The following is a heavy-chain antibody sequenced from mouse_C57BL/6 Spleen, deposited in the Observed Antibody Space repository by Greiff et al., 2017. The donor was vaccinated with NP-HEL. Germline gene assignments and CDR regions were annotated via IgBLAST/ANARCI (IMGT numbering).Heavy chain of an antibody. J-gene: IGHJ2*01. Sequence: LQESGAELVRPGASVTLSCKASGYTFTDYEMHWVKQTPVHGLEWIGAIDPETGGTAYNQKFKGKATLTADKSSSTAYMELRSLTSEDSAVYYCARLGDKGTVPFDYWGQGTTLTVSS. D-gene: IGHD1-1*01. V-gene: IGHV1-15*01. CDR1: GYTFTDYE. CDR2: IDPETGGT. CDR3: ARLGDKGTVPFDY.